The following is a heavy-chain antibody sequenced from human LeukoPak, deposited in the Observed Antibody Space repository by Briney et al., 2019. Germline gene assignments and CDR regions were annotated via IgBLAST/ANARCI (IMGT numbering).Heavy chain of an antibody. CDR3: VWFGESKVGY. V-gene: IGHV1-69*13. CDR2: IIPIFGTA. J-gene: IGHJ4*02. Sequence: GASVKVSCKASGYTFTDYYMHWVRQAPGQGLEWMGGIIPIFGTANYAQKFQGRVTITADESTSTAYMELSSLRSEDTAVYYCVWFGESKVGYWGQGTLVTVSS. D-gene: IGHD3-10*01. CDR1: GYTFTDYY.